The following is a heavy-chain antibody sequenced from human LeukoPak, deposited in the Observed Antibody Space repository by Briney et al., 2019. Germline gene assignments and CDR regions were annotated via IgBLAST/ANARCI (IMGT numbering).Heavy chain of an antibody. Sequence: SGRSLRLSCAASGFTFDDYAMHWVRQAPGKGLEWVSAISGSGGSTYYADSVKGRFTISRDNSKNTLYLQMNSLRAEDTAVYYCAKDTGYSSSWYLDAFDIWGQGTMVTVSS. CDR1: GFTFDDYA. J-gene: IGHJ3*02. CDR2: ISGSGGST. V-gene: IGHV3-23*01. CDR3: AKDTGYSSSWYLDAFDI. D-gene: IGHD6-13*01.